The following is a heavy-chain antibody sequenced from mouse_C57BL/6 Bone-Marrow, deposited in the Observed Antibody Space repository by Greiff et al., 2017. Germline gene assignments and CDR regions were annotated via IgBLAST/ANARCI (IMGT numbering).Heavy chain of an antibody. Sequence: EVQLQQSGPELVKPGASVKISCKASGYTFTDYYMNWVKQSHGKSLEWIGDINPNNGGTSYNQKFKGKATLPVDKSSSTAYMELRSRTTEDSADYDCEREIYSMDYGGQGTSVTVSS. J-gene: IGHJ4*01. CDR1: GYTFTDYY. V-gene: IGHV1-26*01. CDR3: EREIYSMDY. CDR2: INPNNGGT.